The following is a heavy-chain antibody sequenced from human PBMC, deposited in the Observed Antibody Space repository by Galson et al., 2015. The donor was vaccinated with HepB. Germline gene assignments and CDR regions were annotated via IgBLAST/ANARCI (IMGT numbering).Heavy chain of an antibody. Sequence: SLRLSCAASGFTFSSYSMNWVRQAPGKGLEWVSYISSSSSTIYYADSVKGRFTISRDNAKNSLYLQMNSLRDEDTAVYYCARDFLRPRITMVRGVKNWFDPWGQGTLVTVSS. CDR1: GFTFSSYS. V-gene: IGHV3-48*02. CDR3: ARDFLRPRITMVRGVKNWFDP. J-gene: IGHJ5*02. CDR2: ISSSSSTI. D-gene: IGHD3-10*01.